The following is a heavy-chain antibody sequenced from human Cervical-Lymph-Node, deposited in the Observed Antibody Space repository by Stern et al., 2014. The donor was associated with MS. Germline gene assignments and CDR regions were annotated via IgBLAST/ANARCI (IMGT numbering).Heavy chain of an antibody. CDR1: GYSFTDYY. Sequence: DQLVQSGAEVKKPGATVKISCKVSGYSFTDYYVHWVQQAPGKGLEWMGLVDPEDGETKYAERFQGRATITADTSTDTVYMELSSLRSEDTAMYYCTRSYGDYKDYYYYYGMDVWGQGTSVTVSS. CDR2: VDPEDGET. J-gene: IGHJ6*02. CDR3: TRSYGDYKDYYYYYGMDV. D-gene: IGHD4-17*01. V-gene: IGHV1-69-2*01.